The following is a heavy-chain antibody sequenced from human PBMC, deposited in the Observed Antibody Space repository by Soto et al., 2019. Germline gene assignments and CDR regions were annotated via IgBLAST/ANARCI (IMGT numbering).Heavy chain of an antibody. CDR3: AKDLRSSRYWYFDL. CDR1: GFTFSSYT. V-gene: IGHV3-23*01. CDR2: ISSSGGTT. Sequence: GGSLRLSCAASGFTFSSYTMNWVRQAPGEGREWVSSISSSGGTTYYADSVKGRFTISRDNSKNTLDLQMNSLRAEDTAVYYCAKDLRSSRYWYFDLWGRGTLVTVSS. J-gene: IGHJ2*01.